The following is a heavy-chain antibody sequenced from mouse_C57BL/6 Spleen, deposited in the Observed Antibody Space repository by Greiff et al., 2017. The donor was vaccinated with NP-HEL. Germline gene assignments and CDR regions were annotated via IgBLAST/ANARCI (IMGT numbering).Heavy chain of an antibody. CDR2: IYPGDGDT. CDR1: GYAFSSYW. J-gene: IGHJ2*01. Sequence: QVQLQQSGAELVKPGASVKISCKASGYAFSSYWMNWVKQRPGKGLEWIGQIYPGDGDTNYNGKFKGKATLTADKSSSTAYMQLSSLTSEDSAVYVCARQGTGTEGYYFDYWGQGTTLTVSS. D-gene: IGHD4-1*01. CDR3: ARQGTGTEGYYFDY. V-gene: IGHV1-80*01.